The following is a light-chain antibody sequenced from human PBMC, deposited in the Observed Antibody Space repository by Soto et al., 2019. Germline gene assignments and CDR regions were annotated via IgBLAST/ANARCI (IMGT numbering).Light chain of an antibody. Sequence: QSALTQPASVSGSPGQSITISCTGTSSDVGGYNLVSWYQQHPGKAPKLMIFEGSKRPSGVSNRFSGSKSGNTASLTVSGLQAVDEADYYCFSYASSSSFDVFVTWTKVTVL. CDR3: FSYASSSSFDV. J-gene: IGLJ1*01. CDR1: SSDVGGYNL. V-gene: IGLV2-23*03. CDR2: EGS.